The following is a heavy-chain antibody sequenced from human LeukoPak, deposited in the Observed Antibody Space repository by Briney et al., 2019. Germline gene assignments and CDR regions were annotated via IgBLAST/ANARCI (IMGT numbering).Heavy chain of an antibody. V-gene: IGHV4-4*07. J-gene: IGHJ4*02. CDR1: GGSISSYY. CDR3: ARLSTVVSPVFFDY. CDR2: IYTSGST. D-gene: IGHD4-23*01. Sequence: SETLSLTCSVSGGSISSYYWSWIRQPPGKGLEWIGRIYTSGSTNYNPSLKSRVTMSVDTSKNQFSLKLSSVTAADTAVYYCARLSTVVSPVFFDYWGQGTLVTVSS.